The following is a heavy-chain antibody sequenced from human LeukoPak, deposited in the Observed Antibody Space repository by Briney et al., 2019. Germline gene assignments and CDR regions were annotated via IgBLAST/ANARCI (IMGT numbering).Heavy chain of an antibody. Sequence: SETLSLTCTVSGGSISSGGYYWTWIRQHPGKGLEWIGYIYDSGGTNYNPSLKSRAIISVDTSKNQFSLNLSSVTAADTAVYYCARDGSGEWEPGQYSYFDYWGQGTLVTVSS. D-gene: IGHD1-26*01. CDR1: GGSISSGGYY. J-gene: IGHJ4*02. CDR2: IYDSGGT. CDR3: ARDGSGEWEPGQYSYFDY. V-gene: IGHV4-31*03.